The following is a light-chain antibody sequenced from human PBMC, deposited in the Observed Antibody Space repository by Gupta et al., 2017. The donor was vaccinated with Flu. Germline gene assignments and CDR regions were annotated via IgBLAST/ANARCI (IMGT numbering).Light chain of an antibody. J-gene: IGKJ2*01. Sequence: DIQMTQSPSSLSASVGDRVTITCRASQSISSYLDWYQQKPGKAPKLLIYAASSLQSGVPSRFSGSGSGTDFTLTISRLQPEDFATYYCQQIDSTPRNFDQGTKMEIK. V-gene: IGKV1-39*01. CDR2: AAS. CDR3: QQIDSTPRN. CDR1: QSISSY.